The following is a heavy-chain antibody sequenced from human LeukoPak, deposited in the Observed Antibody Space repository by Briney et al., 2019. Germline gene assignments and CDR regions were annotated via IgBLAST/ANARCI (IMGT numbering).Heavy chain of an antibody. D-gene: IGHD3-22*01. Sequence: GSLRLSCAASGFTVSSNYMSWVRQAPGKGLEWIGRIYTSGSTNYNPSLKSRVTISVDTSKNQFSLKLSSVTAADTAVYYCARVADYYDSSGYYDYWGQGTLVTVSS. V-gene: IGHV4-4*08. CDR2: IYTSGST. CDR3: ARVADYYDSSGYYDY. CDR1: GFTVSSNY. J-gene: IGHJ4*02.